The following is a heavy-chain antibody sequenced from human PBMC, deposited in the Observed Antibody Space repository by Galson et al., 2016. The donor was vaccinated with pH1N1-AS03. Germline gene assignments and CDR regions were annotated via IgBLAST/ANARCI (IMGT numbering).Heavy chain of an antibody. V-gene: IGHV3-11*01. CDR2: ITSSGGSGPTI. J-gene: IGHJ4*02. CDR3: ARGWYDIWTGYLDDSFDS. D-gene: IGHD3-9*01. CDR1: GFTFSDYY. Sequence: SLRLSCAASGFTFSDYYMSWIRQAPGKGLEWISCITSSGGSGPTIYYADSVKGRFTISRDNAKNSLYLQMNSLRADDTADYYCARGWYDIWTGYLDDSFDSGGRGALATVSS.